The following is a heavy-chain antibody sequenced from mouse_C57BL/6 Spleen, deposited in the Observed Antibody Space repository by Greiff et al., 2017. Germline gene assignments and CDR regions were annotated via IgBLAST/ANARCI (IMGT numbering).Heavy chain of an antibody. CDR2: IYPGDGDT. D-gene: IGHD2-3*01. V-gene: IGHV1-82*01. CDR3: ARREWLLPFDY. Sequence: QVQLQQSGPELVKPGASVKISCKASGYAFSSSWMNWVKQRPGKGLEWIGRIYPGDGDTNYNGKFKGKATLTADKSSSTAYMQLSSLTSEDSAVYFCARREWLLPFDYWGQGTTLTVSS. J-gene: IGHJ2*01. CDR1: GYAFSSSW.